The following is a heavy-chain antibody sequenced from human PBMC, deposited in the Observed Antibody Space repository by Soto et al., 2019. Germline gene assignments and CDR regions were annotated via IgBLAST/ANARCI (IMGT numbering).Heavy chain of an antibody. Sequence: QVKLVQSGAEVKKPGSSVKVSCKASGGTFSSYTNSWVRQAPGQGLEWMGRIIPILGIANYAQKFQGRVTITADKATSTASMELSSLRSEDTAVYYCARDRLGGATEGYWGQGTLVTVSS. CDR3: ARDRLGGATEGY. CDR2: IIPILGIA. D-gene: IGHD1-26*01. J-gene: IGHJ4*02. V-gene: IGHV1-69*08. CDR1: GGTFSSYT.